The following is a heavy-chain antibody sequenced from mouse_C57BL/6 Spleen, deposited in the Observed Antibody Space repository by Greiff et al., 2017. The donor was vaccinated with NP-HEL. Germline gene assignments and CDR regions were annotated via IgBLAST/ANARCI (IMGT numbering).Heavy chain of an antibody. D-gene: IGHD1-1*01. V-gene: IGHV1-52*01. CDR3: ARDYYGSRVAY. CDR1: GYTFTSYW. J-gene: IGHJ3*01. CDR2: IDPSDSET. Sequence: VQLQQSGAELVRPGSSVKLSCKASGYTFTSYWMHWVKQRPIQGLEWIGNIDPSDSETHYNQKFKDKATLTVDKSSSTAYMQLSSLTSEDSAVYYCARDYYGSRVAYWGQGTLVTVSA.